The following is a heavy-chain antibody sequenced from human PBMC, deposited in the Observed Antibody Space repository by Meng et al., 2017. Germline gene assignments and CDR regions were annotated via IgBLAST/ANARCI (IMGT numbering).Heavy chain of an antibody. V-gene: IGHV3-21*01. CDR3: ARDLCSSTSCYYYYYGMDV. D-gene: IGHD2-2*01. Sequence: GGSLRLSCAASGFTFSSYSMNWVRQAPGKGLEWVSSISSSSSYIYYADSVKGRFTISRDNAKNSLYLQMNSLRAEDTAVYYCARDLCSSTSCYYYYYGMDVWGQGTKVTVSS. CDR1: GFTFSSYS. J-gene: IGHJ6*02. CDR2: ISSSSSYI.